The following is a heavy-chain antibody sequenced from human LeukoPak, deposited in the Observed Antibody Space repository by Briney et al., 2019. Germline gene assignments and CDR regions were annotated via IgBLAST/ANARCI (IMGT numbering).Heavy chain of an antibody. CDR2: INHSGST. D-gene: IGHD3-3*01. CDR3: AREAPGYDYWSALEYCYYYMDV. Sequence: PSETLSLTCTVHNGSFNDYQWSWIRQSPGKGLEWIGEINHSGSTNYNPSLKSRVTISLDTSKNQFSLKLDSVTAADTAVYYCAREAPGYDYWSALEYCYYYMDVWGKGTTVTVSS. J-gene: IGHJ6*03. CDR1: NGSFNDYQ. V-gene: IGHV4-34*01.